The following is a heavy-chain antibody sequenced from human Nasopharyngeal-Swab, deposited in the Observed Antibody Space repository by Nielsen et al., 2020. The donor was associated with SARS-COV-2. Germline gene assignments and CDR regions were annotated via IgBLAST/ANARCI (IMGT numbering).Heavy chain of an antibody. J-gene: IGHJ4*02. V-gene: IGHV4-39*07. CDR3: ANRVYYYDSSGYRQTALFDY. CDR2: IYYSGST. Sequence: PGKGLEWIGSIYYSGSTNYNPSLKSRVTISVDTSKNQFSLKLSSVTAADTAVYYCANRVYYYDSSGYRQTALFDYWGQGTLVTVSS. D-gene: IGHD3-22*01.